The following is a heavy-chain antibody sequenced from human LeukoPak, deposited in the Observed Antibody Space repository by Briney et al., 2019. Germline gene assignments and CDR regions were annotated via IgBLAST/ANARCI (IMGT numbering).Heavy chain of an antibody. CDR3: ARDLYSSSSYNWFDP. CDR2: IIPILGIA. CDR1: GGTFSSYT. J-gene: IGHJ5*02. D-gene: IGHD6-6*01. Sequence: SVKVSCEASGGTFSSYTISWVRQAPGQGLEWMGRIIPILGIANYAQKFQGRVTITADKSTSTAYMELSSLRSEDTAMYYCARDLYSSSSYNWFDPWGKGTLVTVPS. V-gene: IGHV1-69*04.